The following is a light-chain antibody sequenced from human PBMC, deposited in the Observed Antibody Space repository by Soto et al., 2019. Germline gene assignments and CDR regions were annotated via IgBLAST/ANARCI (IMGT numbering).Light chain of an antibody. J-gene: IGKJ1*01. CDR2: AAP. Sequence: DIQMTQSPSSLSASVGDRVTITCRASQSISNFSNWYQQKPGKAPKLLIYAAPSFQSGVPSRFSGSGSGTDFTLTISSLQPEDFETYDCQQSYSTPRTFGQGTKVEIK. V-gene: IGKV1-39*01. CDR1: QSISNF. CDR3: QQSYSTPRT.